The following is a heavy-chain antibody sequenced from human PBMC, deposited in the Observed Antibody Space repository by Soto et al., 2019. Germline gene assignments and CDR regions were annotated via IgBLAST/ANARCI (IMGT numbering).Heavy chain of an antibody. D-gene: IGHD2-2*01. CDR2: INPTGGDT. CDR1: GYTFTTYF. J-gene: IGHJ6*02. CDR3: ARGSYASNVFIMDV. V-gene: IGHV1-46*01. Sequence: QVQLVQSGAEVKKPGASVQVSCKASGYTFTTYFMHWVRQAPGQGFEWMGRINPTGGDTVYAKKFQGRVTVSRDTSTSTVYIELGSLTSKDTAVYYCARGSYASNVFIMDVWVQGTTVTVSS.